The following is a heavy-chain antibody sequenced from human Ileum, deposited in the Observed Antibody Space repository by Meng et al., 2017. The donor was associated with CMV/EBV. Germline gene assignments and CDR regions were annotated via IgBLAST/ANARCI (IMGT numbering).Heavy chain of an antibody. V-gene: IGHV1-18*01. Sequence: SVKVACKTSGYIFSSYVISWVRQAPGQGPEWMGWISAYNGYTRYAQKVQGRVTLTRDTSTSTAYMDLRGLRYDDTAVYYCARDRGGSRSSYDYWGQGTLVTVSS. CDR1: GYIFSSYV. D-gene: IGHD6-6*01. CDR3: ARDRGGSRSSYDY. J-gene: IGHJ4*02. CDR2: ISAYNGYT.